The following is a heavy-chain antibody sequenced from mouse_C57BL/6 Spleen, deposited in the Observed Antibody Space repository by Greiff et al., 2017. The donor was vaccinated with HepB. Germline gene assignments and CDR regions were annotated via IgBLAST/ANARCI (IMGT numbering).Heavy chain of an antibody. J-gene: IGHJ4*01. CDR3: ARWGPTVVATDYYAMDY. CDR2: IYPGSGST. V-gene: IGHV1-55*01. CDR1: GYTFTSYW. D-gene: IGHD1-1*01. Sequence: QVQLQQPGAELVKPGASVKMSCKASGYTFTSYWITWVKQRPGQGLEWIGDIYPGSGSTNYNEKFKSKATLTVDTSSSTAYMQLSSLTSEDSAVYYCARWGPTVVATDYYAMDYWGQGTSVTVSS.